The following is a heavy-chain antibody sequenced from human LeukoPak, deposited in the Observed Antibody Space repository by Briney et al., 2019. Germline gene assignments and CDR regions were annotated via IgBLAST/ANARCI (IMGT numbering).Heavy chain of an antibody. D-gene: IGHD2-8*01. CDR2: ISGSGGRT. J-gene: IGHJ6*03. CDR1: GFTFSSYA. Sequence: PGGSLRLSCAASGFTFSSYAMSWVRQAPGKGLEWVSSISGSGGRTDYADSVKGRFTISRDNSKNTLHLQMNSLRADDTAVYYCAKGRGHCINGVCHNYYYMDVWGKGTTVTVS. CDR3: AKGRGHCINGVCHNYYYMDV. V-gene: IGHV3-23*01.